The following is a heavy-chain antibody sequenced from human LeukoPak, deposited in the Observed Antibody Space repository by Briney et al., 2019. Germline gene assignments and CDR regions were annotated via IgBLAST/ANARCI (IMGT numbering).Heavy chain of an antibody. CDR2: INHSGST. CDR1: GXSISSYY. Sequence: TSETLSLTCTVSGXSISSYYRSWIRQPPGKGLESIGEINHSGSTNYNPSLKSRVTISVDTSKNQFSLKLSSVTAADTAVYYCARGGGYSGYDSPASIDYWGQGTLVTVSS. V-gene: IGHV4-34*01. D-gene: IGHD5-12*01. J-gene: IGHJ4*02. CDR3: ARGGGYSGYDSPASIDY.